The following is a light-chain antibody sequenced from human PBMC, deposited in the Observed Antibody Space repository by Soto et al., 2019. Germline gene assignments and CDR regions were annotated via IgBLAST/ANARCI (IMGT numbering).Light chain of an antibody. Sequence: EIVLTQSPGTLSLSPGERATLSCRASQSVSSSYLAWYQQKPGQAPRLLIYGASSRATVIPDRFSGSGSGIDFTLTIIRLEPEDFAVYYCHQYGSAPRPFGQVTKVELK. CDR2: GAS. J-gene: IGKJ1*01. CDR3: HQYGSAPRP. V-gene: IGKV3-20*01. CDR1: QSVSSSY.